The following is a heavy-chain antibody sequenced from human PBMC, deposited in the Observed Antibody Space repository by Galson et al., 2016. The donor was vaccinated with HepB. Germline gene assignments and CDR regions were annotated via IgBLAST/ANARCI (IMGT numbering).Heavy chain of an antibody. V-gene: IGHV3-73*01. D-gene: IGHD5-12*01. CDR1: GFTFSDSS. CDR2: IRSKANTYAT. J-gene: IGHJ4*02. CDR3: SRHTFFSGDYYPFDH. Sequence: SLRLSCAASGFTFSDSSVHWVRQTSGKGLEWLGRIRSKANTYATSYAASVTGRFTISRDDSKSTAYLEMDNLTTADTAIYYCSRHTFFSGDYYPFDHWGQGTLVTVS.